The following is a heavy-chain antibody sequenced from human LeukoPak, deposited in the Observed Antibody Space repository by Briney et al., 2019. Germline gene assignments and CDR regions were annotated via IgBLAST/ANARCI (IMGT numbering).Heavy chain of an antibody. CDR1: GYTFTGYY. CDR2: INPNSGGT. V-gene: IGHV1-2*04. CDR3: ARRAVVVPAAIAATPDNWFDP. Sequence: ASVKVSCKASGYTFTGYYMHWVRQAPGQGLEWMGWINPNSGGTNYAQKFQGWVTMTRDTSISTAYMELSRLRSDDTAVYYCARRAVVVPAAIAATPDNWFDPWGQGTLVTVSS. J-gene: IGHJ5*02. D-gene: IGHD2-2*01.